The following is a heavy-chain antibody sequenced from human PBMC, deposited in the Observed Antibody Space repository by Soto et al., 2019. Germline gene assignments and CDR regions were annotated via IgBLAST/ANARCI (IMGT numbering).Heavy chain of an antibody. CDR2: ISFNGDVA. J-gene: IGHJ6*02. CDR3: ARENGHPGHNYAMDV. V-gene: IGHV3-11*01. D-gene: IGHD2-8*01. Sequence: GGSLRLSCAASGFSFSAYYMSWIRQAPGKGLEWVSYISFNGDVARYSDSVEGRFTVSRDNAKKSLYLQMNSLRVEDTAVYYCARENGHPGHNYAMDVWGQGTTVTVSS. CDR1: GFSFSAYY.